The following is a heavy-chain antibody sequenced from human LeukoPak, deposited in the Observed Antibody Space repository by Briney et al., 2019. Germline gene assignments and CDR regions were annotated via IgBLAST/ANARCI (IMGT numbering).Heavy chain of an antibody. V-gene: IGHV3-30*01. CDR1: GFIFTHHA. CDR2: TSYDGKNI. Sequence: GRSLRLSCAASGFIFTHHAIHWVRQGPGKGLKWLGVTSYDGKNIHYSASAKGRFTIFRDNSKNTVYLQVNNVRPEDTAIYFCARDEYNNYGSGGWFDPWGLGTLVTVSS. CDR3: ARDEYNNYGSGGWFDP. D-gene: IGHD3-10*01. J-gene: IGHJ5*02.